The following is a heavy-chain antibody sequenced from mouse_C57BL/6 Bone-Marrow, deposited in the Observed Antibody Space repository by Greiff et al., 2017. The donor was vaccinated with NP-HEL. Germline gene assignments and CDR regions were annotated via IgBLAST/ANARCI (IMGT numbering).Heavy chain of an antibody. CDR2: ISYDGSN. D-gene: IGHD6-1*01. Sequence: EVHLVESGPGLVKPSQSLSLTCSVTGYSITSGYYWNWIRQFPGNKLEWMGYISYDGSNNYNPSLKNRISITRDTSKNQFFLKLNSVTTEDTATYYCARAGYNRGFAYWGQGTLVTVSA. V-gene: IGHV3-6*01. J-gene: IGHJ3*01. CDR1: GYSITSGYY. CDR3: ARAGYNRGFAY.